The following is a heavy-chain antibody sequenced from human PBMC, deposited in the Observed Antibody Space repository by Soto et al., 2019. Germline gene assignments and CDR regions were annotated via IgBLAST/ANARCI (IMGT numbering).Heavy chain of an antibody. D-gene: IGHD6-13*01. Sequence: QVQLVESGGTVVQPGGSLRLSCAASGFSFSSHGMHWVRQAPGKGLEWVAHLWAGGNIRYYAYSVNGRFTISGDHAKNTLYLQMSRLGAEDTAVYYCTRDAQQLANYGMDVWGQGTTVTVSS. V-gene: IGHV3-33*01. CDR2: LWAGGNIR. CDR3: TRDAQQLANYGMDV. J-gene: IGHJ6*02. CDR1: GFSFSSHG.